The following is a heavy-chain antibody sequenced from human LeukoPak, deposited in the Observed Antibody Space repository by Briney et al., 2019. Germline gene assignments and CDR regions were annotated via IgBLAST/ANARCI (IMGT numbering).Heavy chain of an antibody. V-gene: IGHV3-23*01. CDR3: AKDLYYDSSGYWSSFDY. D-gene: IGHD3-22*01. J-gene: IGHJ4*02. Sequence: GGSLRLSCAASGFTFSSYAMSWVRQAPGKGLEWVSAISGSGGSTYYADSVKGRFTISRDNSKNTLYLQMNSLRAEDTAVYHCAKDLYYDSSGYWSSFDYWGQGTLVTVSS. CDR2: ISGSGGST. CDR1: GFTFSSYA.